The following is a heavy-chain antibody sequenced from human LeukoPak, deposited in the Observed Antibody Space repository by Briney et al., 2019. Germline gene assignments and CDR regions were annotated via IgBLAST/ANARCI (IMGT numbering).Heavy chain of an antibody. CDR1: GFTFSSYA. CDR2: ISDTGATT. D-gene: IGHD2-8*01. CDR3: AKDTSIGRYCTNGVCSPFDY. Sequence: GGSLRLSCAGSGFTFSSYAMSWVRQAPGKGLEWVSAISDTGATTYDADSVKGRFTISRDNSRSTLYLQMNSLRAEDTALYYCAKDTSIGRYCTNGVCSPFDYWGQGNLVTVSS. V-gene: IGHV3-23*01. J-gene: IGHJ4*02.